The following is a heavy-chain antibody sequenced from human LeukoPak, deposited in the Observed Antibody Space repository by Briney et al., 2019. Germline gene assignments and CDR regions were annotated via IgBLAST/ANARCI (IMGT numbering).Heavy chain of an antibody. CDR1: GSTFKDYG. Sequence: GGSLRLSCAATGSTFKDYGMHWVRQPPGKGLEWVSGINWEGGGTHYADSVKGRFTISRDNAKNSLYLQMTSLRPEDTALYYCAKHLRATNTYIFFGLDVWGQGTTVTVSS. CDR2: INWEGGGT. CDR3: AKHLRATNTYIFFGLDV. D-gene: IGHD1-26*01. J-gene: IGHJ6*02. V-gene: IGHV3-9*01.